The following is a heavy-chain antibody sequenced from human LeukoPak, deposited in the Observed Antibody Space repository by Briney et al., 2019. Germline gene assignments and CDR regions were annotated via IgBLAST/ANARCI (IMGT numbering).Heavy chain of an antibody. CDR1: GYTFTSYD. J-gene: IGHJ6*02. V-gene: IGHV1-8*01. CDR2: MNPNSGNT. CDR3: ARGRQQLVSEGYGMDV. Sequence: ASVKVSCKASGYTFTSYDINWVRQATGQGLEWMGWMNPNSGNTGYAQKFQGRVTMTRNTSISTAYMELSSLRSEDTAVYYCARGRQQLVSEGYGMDVWGQGTTVTVSS. D-gene: IGHD6-13*01.